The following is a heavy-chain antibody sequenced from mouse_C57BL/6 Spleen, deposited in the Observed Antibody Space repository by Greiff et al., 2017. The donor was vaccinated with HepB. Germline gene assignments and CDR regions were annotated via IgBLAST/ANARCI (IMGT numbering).Heavy chain of an antibody. CDR1: GFSLTSYG. J-gene: IGHJ4*01. CDR2: IWSGGST. Sequence: VMLVESGPGLVQPSQSLSITCTVSGFSLTSYGVHWVRQSPGKGLEWLGVIWSGGSTDYNAAFISRLSISKDNSKSQVFFKMNSLQADDTAIYYCAPAAQATDAMDYWGQGTSVTVSS. CDR3: APAAQATDAMDY. V-gene: IGHV2-2*01. D-gene: IGHD3-2*02.